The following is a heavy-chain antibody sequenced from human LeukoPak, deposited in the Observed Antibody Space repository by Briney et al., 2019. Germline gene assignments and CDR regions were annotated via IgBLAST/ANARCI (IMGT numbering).Heavy chain of an antibody. Sequence: ASVKVPCKASGYTFTGDYIHWVRQAPGQGLEWMGWINPNSGGTNYVQKLQGRVTMTRDTSISTAYMELSRLRSDDTGVYYCAREYCSSSSCPFDFWGQGTLVTVSS. CDR3: AREYCSSSSCPFDF. J-gene: IGHJ4*02. CDR2: INPNSGGT. D-gene: IGHD2-15*01. V-gene: IGHV1-2*02. CDR1: GYTFTGDY.